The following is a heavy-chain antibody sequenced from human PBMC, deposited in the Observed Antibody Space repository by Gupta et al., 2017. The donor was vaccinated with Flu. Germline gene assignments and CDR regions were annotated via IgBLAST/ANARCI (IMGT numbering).Heavy chain of an antibody. V-gene: IGHV1-24*01. Sequence: MHWVRQAPGKGLEWMGGFDPEDGETIYAQKFQGRVTMTEDTSTDTAYMELSSLRSEDTAVYYCATGSPYRSIAVAGGYYYYGMDVWGQGTTVTVSS. J-gene: IGHJ6*02. CDR3: ATGSPYRSIAVAGGYYYYGMDV. D-gene: IGHD6-19*01. CDR2: FDPEDGET.